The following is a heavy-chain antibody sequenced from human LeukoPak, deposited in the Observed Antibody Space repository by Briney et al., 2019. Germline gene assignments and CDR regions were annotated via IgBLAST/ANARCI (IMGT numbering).Heavy chain of an antibody. Sequence: GGSLRLSCAVSGFAFNDYAMPWVRQAPGKGLEWVSLIGGDGRTRYYADSVKGRFAISRDNSKKSLSLQINNLRTEDTALYYCAKTRRSGTEYADFDHWGQGTLVTVSS. J-gene: IGHJ4*02. CDR3: AKTRRSGTEYADFDH. CDR1: GFAFNDYA. D-gene: IGHD1-26*01. CDR2: IGGDGRTR. V-gene: IGHV3-43*02.